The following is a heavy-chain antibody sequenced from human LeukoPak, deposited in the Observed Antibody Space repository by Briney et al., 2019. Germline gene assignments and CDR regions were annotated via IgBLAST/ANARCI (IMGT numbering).Heavy chain of an antibody. Sequence: GGSLRLSCAASGFTVSSNYMSWVRQAPGKGLEWVSVIYSGGSTYYADSVKGRFTISRDNSKNTLYLQMNSLRAEDTAVYYCARDPIAGYFQHWGQGTLVTVSS. J-gene: IGHJ1*01. CDR2: IYSGGST. V-gene: IGHV3-66*01. CDR1: GFTVSSNY. CDR3: ARDPIAGYFQH. D-gene: IGHD2-21*01.